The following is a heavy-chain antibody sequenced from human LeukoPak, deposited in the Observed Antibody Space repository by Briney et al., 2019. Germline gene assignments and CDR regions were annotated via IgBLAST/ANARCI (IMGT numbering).Heavy chain of an antibody. Sequence: PGESLKISCKGSGYSFTSYWIGWVRQMPGRGLEWMGIIYPGDSDTRYSPSFQGQVTISADKSISTAYLQWSSLKASDTAMYYCARHRGEDFWCGYSFDYWGQGTLVTVSS. CDR2: IYPGDSDT. CDR3: ARHRGEDFWCGYSFDY. CDR1: GYSFTSYW. V-gene: IGHV5-51*01. J-gene: IGHJ4*02. D-gene: IGHD3-3*01.